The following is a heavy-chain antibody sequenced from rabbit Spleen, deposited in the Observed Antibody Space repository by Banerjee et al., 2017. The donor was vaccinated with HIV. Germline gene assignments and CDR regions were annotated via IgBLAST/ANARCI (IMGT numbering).Heavy chain of an antibody. V-gene: IGHV1S40*01. Sequence: QSLEESGGGLVQPEGSLTLTCTASGFSFSSTYWMSWVRQAPGKGLEWIAYIYAGSSGTTYYASWARGRCTTSKTSSTTVTLQMTSLTGADTATYFCARDTGTSFSSYGMDLWGQGTLVTVS. CDR2: IYAGSSGTT. CDR3: ARDTGTSFSSYGMDL. CDR1: GFSFSSTYW. D-gene: IGHD8-1*01. J-gene: IGHJ6*01.